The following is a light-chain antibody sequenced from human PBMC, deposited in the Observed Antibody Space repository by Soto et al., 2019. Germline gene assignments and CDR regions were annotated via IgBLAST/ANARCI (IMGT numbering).Light chain of an antibody. CDR2: SNN. Sequence: QSVLTQPPSASGTPGQRVTISCSGSSSNIGSNTVNWYQQLPGTAPKLLIYSNNQRPSGVPDRFSGSKSGTSASLAISGLQSEDEADYYCAAWDDSLNGSVFGGATKVTVL. CDR3: AAWDDSLNGSV. J-gene: IGLJ2*01. CDR1: SSNIGSNT. V-gene: IGLV1-44*01.